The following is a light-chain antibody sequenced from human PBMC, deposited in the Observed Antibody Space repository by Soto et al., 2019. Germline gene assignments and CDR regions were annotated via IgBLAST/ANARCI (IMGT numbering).Light chain of an antibody. J-gene: IGLJ2*01. Sequence: QPVLTQSSSASASLGSSVKLTCTLSSGHTTYIIAWHQQQPGKAPRYLMKLETSGSYNKGSVVPDRFSGSSSGADRYLTISDLQFEDEADYYCETWDINTHVVFGGGTKLTGL. CDR2: LETSGSY. CDR1: SGHTTYI. CDR3: ETWDINTHVV. V-gene: IGLV4-60*02.